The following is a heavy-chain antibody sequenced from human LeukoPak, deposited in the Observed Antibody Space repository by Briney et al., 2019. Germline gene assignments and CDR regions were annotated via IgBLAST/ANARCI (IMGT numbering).Heavy chain of an antibody. Sequence: PSQTLSLTCTVSGGSISSGGYYWSWIRQHPGKGLEWIGYIYYSGSTYYNPSLKSRVTISVDTSKNQFSLKLSSVTAADTAVYYCARENFIAARQSVWGQGTLVTVSS. V-gene: IGHV4-31*03. CDR1: GGSISSGGYY. D-gene: IGHD6-6*01. CDR2: IYYSGST. J-gene: IGHJ4*02. CDR3: ARENFIAARQSV.